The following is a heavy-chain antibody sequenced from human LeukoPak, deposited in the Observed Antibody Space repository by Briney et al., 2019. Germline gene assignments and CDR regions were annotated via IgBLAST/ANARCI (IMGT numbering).Heavy chain of an antibody. Sequence: ASVKVSCKASGYTFTGYYMHWVRQAPGQGLEWMGWINPNSGGTNYAQKFQGRATMTRDTSISTAYMELSRLRSDDTAVYYCARDVARDCSGGSCYSGGFDYWGQGTLVTVSS. CDR1: GYTFTGYY. CDR2: INPNSGGT. J-gene: IGHJ4*02. D-gene: IGHD2-15*01. CDR3: ARDVARDCSGGSCYSGGFDY. V-gene: IGHV1-2*02.